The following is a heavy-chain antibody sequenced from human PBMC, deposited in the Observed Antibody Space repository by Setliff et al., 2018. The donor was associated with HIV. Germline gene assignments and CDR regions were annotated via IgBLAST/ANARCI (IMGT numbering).Heavy chain of an antibody. J-gene: IGHJ3*02. CDR3: ARLASGGWPLEVFDI. CDR1: GYTFTHYA. CDR2: ISAYNGNT. Sequence: ASVKVSCKASGYTFTHYAISWVRQAPGQGLEYLGWISAYNGNTNYAQKVQGRITMTTDASTSTVDMELRCLTSDDTAVYYCARLASGGWPLEVFDIWGQGTMVTVSS. D-gene: IGHD2-15*01. V-gene: IGHV1-18*01.